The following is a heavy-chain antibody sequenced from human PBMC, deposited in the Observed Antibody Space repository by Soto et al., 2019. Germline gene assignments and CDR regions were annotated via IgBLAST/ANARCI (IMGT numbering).Heavy chain of an antibody. J-gene: IGHJ4*02. CDR3: ARALPVLYYDSSGSLDY. Sequence: GGSLRLSCAASGFTFSSYSMNWVRQAPGKGLEWVSYISSSSSTIYYADSVKGRFTISRDNAKNSLYLQMNSLRDEDTAVYYCARALPVLYYDSSGSLDYWGQGTLVTVSS. D-gene: IGHD3-22*01. CDR2: ISSSSSTI. V-gene: IGHV3-48*02. CDR1: GFTFSSYS.